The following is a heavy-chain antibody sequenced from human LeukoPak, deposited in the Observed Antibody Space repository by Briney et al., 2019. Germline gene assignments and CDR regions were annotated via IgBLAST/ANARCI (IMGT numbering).Heavy chain of an antibody. J-gene: IGHJ3*02. CDR3: ARDKIYGSGSPDAFDI. CDR1: GYTFTSYG. Sequence: GASVKVSCKASGYTFTSYGISWVRQAPGQGLEWMGWISAYNGNTNYAQKLQGRVTMTTDTSTSTAYMELRSLRSDDTAVYYCARDKIYGSGSPDAFDIWGQGTMVTVSS. V-gene: IGHV1-18*01. D-gene: IGHD3-10*01. CDR2: ISAYNGNT.